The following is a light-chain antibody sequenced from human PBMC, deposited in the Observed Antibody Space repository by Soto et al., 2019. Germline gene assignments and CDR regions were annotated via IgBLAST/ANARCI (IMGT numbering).Light chain of an antibody. CDR1: QSVSSN. CDR3: QHYNNWPRT. V-gene: IGKV3-15*01. CDR2: GAS. Sequence: EIVMTQSPATLSVSPGERATLSCRASQSVSSNLAWYQQKPGQAPRLLIYGASTRATGIPARFSVSGSGTEFTLTISSLQSEDVAVYYCQHYNNWPRTFGQGTKVEIK. J-gene: IGKJ1*01.